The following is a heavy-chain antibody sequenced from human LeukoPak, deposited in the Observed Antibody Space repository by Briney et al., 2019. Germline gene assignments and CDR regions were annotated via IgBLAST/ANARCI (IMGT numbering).Heavy chain of an antibody. V-gene: IGHV3-23*01. CDR2: ISGSGGST. CDR3: ARDKEIAAAGFDY. D-gene: IGHD6-13*01. J-gene: IGHJ4*02. Sequence: GGSLRLSCAASGFTFSSYGMHWVRQAPGKGLEWVSAISGSGGSTYYADSVKGRFTISRDNSKNTLYLQMNSLRAEDTAVYYCARDKEIAAAGFDYWGQGTLVTVSS. CDR1: GFTFSSYG.